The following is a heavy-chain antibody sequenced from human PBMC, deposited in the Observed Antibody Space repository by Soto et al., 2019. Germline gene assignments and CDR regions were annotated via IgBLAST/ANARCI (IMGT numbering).Heavy chain of an antibody. D-gene: IGHD6-13*01. CDR3: AREVNSSPAGGPIWLDP. Sequence: SETLSLTCTVSDDSLGSHYWSWIPQPPGRGLEWIGCMFYSGSTHYNPSLKSRVTISIDTSTTQFSLRLSSVTAADTAVYYCAREVNSSPAGGPIWLDPWGQGTLVTVSS. J-gene: IGHJ5*02. CDR2: MFYSGST. V-gene: IGHV4-59*11. CDR1: DDSLGSHY.